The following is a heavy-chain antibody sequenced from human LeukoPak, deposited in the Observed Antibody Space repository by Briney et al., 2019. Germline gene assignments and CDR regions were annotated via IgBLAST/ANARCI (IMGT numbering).Heavy chain of an antibody. CDR3: AKACSTSCHGLALDY. J-gene: IGHJ4*02. V-gene: IGHV3-23*01. CDR2: ISGSGGST. Sequence: GGSLRLSCAASGLTFSSYAMSWVRQAPGKRLQSLPAISGSGGSTYYADSVKGRFTISRDNSKNTLYLQMNSLRAEDTAVYYCAKACSTSCHGLALDYWGQGTLVTVSS. D-gene: IGHD2-2*01. CDR1: GLTFSSYA.